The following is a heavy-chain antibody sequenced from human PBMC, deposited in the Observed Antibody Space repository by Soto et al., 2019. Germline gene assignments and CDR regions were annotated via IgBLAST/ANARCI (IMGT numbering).Heavy chain of an antibody. V-gene: IGHV3-64D*06. Sequence: GGSLRLSCSVSGFIFSSYAMHWVRQAPGKGLEYVASISSEGASTYYADSVKGRFVISRDNSKNTLYLQMSSLRVEDTAVYYCVKDRYVDYWGQGILVTVSS. CDR3: VKDRYVDY. J-gene: IGHJ4*02. CDR2: ISSEGAST. CDR1: GFIFSSYA.